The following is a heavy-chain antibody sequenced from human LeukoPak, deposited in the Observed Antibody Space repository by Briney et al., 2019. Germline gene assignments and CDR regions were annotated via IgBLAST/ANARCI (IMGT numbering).Heavy chain of an antibody. CDR2: IYYSGST. Sequence: SQTLSLTCTVSGGSISSGDYYWRWIRQPPGKGLEWIVYIYYSGSTYYNPSLKSRVTISVDTSKNQFSPKLSSVTAADTAVYYCARAGDYGVDYWGQGTLVTVSS. J-gene: IGHJ4*02. V-gene: IGHV4-30-4*08. D-gene: IGHD4-17*01. CDR3: ARAGDYGVDY. CDR1: GGSISSGDYY.